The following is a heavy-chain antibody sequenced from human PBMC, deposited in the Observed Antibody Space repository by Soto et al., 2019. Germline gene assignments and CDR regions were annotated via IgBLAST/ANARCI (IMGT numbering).Heavy chain of an antibody. V-gene: IGHV3-23*01. CDR1: GFTFSSYA. D-gene: IGHD2-21*01. Sequence: EVQLSESGGDLVQPGGSLRLSCAASGFTFSSYAMSWVRQAPGTGLEWVSGIRASGDTTYYVDSVKGRFTISRDNSKNTLYLQMNSLRAEDTAIYYCARDSGWLSACWGQGTLVTVSS. CDR2: IRASGDTT. J-gene: IGHJ4*02. CDR3: ARDSGWLSAC.